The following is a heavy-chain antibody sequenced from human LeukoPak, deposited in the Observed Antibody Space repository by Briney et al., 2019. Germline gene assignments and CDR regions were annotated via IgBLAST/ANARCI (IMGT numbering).Heavy chain of an antibody. J-gene: IGHJ6*02. Sequence: GGSLRLSCEGSGFTFSNYWMGWVRQAPGKGLQWVANIKTDGSEKYYVDSVKGRFTISRDNAKNSLYLQMNSLRAEDTAVYYCARSGRNYYYYGMDVWGQGTTVTVSS. V-gene: IGHV3-7*03. CDR3: ARSGRNYYYYGMDV. D-gene: IGHD1-1*01. CDR1: GFTFSNYW. CDR2: IKTDGSEK.